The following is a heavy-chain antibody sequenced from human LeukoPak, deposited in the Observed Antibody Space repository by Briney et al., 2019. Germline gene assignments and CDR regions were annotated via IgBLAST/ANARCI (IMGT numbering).Heavy chain of an antibody. CDR3: ARDPSPYTGSYFDY. CDR1: GYTFTGYF. J-gene: IGHJ4*02. D-gene: IGHD1-26*01. V-gene: IGHV1-2*02. CDR2: INANSGDT. Sequence: ASVKVSCKASGYTFTGYFIHWMRQAPGQGLEWMGWINANSGDTHYALKFQGRAFMTRDTSISTVYMELSRLTTDDTAVYYCARDPSPYTGSYFDYWGQGTLVTVSS.